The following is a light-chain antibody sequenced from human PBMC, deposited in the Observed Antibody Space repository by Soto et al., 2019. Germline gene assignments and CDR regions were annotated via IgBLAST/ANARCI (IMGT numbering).Light chain of an antibody. CDR1: SSNIGAGYD. V-gene: IGLV1-40*01. CDR2: NNN. J-gene: IGLJ1*01. CDR3: QSYDGSLSGYV. Sequence: QSVLTQPPSVSGSPGQRVTISCTGSSSNIGAGYDVHWYQQLPGTAPKLLIYNNNNRPSGVPYRFSGSKSGTSASLTITGLQDNEEDDYYCQSYDGSLSGYVFGTGTKLTVL.